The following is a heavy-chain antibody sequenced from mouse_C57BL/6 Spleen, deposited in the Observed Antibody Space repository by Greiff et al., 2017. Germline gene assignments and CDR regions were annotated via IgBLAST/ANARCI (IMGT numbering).Heavy chain of an antibody. Sequence: EVRRVESGGGLVLPGGSMKLSCAASGFTFSDAWMDWVRQSPEKGLEWVAEIRNKANNHATYYAESVKGRFTISRDDSKSSVYLQMNSLRAKDTGIYYCTRNYDYDDWFAYWGQGTLVTVSA. CDR1: GFTFSDAW. CDR3: TRNYDYDDWFAY. J-gene: IGHJ3*01. D-gene: IGHD2-4*01. V-gene: IGHV6-6*01. CDR2: IRNKANNHAT.